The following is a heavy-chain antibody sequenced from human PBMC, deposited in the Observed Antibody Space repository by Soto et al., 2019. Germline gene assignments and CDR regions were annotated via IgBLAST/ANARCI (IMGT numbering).Heavy chain of an antibody. D-gene: IGHD1-26*01. CDR3: ARGTPSGSYWVDYYYYGMDV. CDR1: GYTFTSYD. V-gene: IGHV1-8*01. J-gene: IGHJ6*02. Sequence: ASVKVSCKASGYTFTSYDINWVRQATGQGLEWMGWMNPNSGNTGYAQKFQGRVNLTRNTSISTAYMERSSLRSEDTAVYYCARGTPSGSYWVDYYYYGMDVWGQGTTVTVSS. CDR2: MNPNSGNT.